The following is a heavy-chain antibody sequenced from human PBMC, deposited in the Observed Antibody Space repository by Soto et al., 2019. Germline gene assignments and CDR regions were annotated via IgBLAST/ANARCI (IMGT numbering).Heavy chain of an antibody. CDR2: LSLSGTT. D-gene: IGHD6-13*01. CDR1: GASITGSFF. V-gene: IGHV4-4*07. J-gene: IGHJ4*02. Sequence: PSETLSLTCAVPGASITGSFFWSWIRQPAGKGLEWIGRLSLSGTTNYNPSLRSRVTMTADVSTNQFALRLTSVTAADTALYYCARGMTPPCAPAWYYFDSWGQGTLVTVSS. CDR3: ARGMTPPCAPAWYYFDS.